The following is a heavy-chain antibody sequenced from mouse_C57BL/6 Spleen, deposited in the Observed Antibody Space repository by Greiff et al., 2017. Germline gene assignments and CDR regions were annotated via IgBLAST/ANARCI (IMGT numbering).Heavy chain of an antibody. Sequence: QVQLQQPGAELVKPGASVKVSCKASGYTFTSYWMHWVKQRPGQGLEWIGRIHPSDSDTNYNQKFKGKATLTVDKSSSTAYMQLGSLTSEDSAVYYCARDYCSSLAVDYWGQGTSVTVSS. D-gene: IGHD1-1*01. J-gene: IGHJ4*01. CDR2: IHPSDSDT. CDR3: ARDYCSSLAVDY. CDR1: GYTFTSYW. V-gene: IGHV1-74*01.